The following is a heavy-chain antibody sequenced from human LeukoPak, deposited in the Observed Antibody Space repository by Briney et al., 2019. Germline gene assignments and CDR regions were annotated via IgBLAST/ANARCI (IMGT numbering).Heavy chain of an antibody. V-gene: IGHV5-51*01. Sequence: LGESLKISCKGSGYSFTSYWIGWVRQMPGKGLEWMGIIYPGDSDTRYSPSFQGQVTISADKSISTAYLQWSSLKASDTAMYYCARQAEYYYDSSGYYSYFDYWGQGALVTVSS. CDR3: ARQAEYYYDSSGYYSYFDY. J-gene: IGHJ4*02. CDR1: GYSFTSYW. D-gene: IGHD3-22*01. CDR2: IYPGDSDT.